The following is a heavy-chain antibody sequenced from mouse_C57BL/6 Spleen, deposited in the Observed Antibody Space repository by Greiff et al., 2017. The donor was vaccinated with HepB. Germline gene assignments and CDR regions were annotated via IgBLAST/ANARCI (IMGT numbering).Heavy chain of an antibody. CDR1: GYAFSSSW. D-gene: IGHD1-1*02. V-gene: IGHV1-82*01. J-gene: IGHJ2*01. CDR3: ARMKNHYYCFDY. CDR2: IYPGDGDT. Sequence: VMLVESGPELVKPGASVKISCKASGYAFSSSWMNWVKQRPGKGLEWIGRIYPGDGDTNYNGKFKGKATLTADKSSSTAYMQLSSLTSEDSAVYFCARMKNHYYCFDYWGQGTTLTVSS.